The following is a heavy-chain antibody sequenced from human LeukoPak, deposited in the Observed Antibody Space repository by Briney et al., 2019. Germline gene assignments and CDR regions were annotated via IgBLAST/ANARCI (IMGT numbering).Heavy chain of an antibody. D-gene: IGHD3-22*01. CDR2: IYHSGST. V-gene: IGHV4-59*01. CDR3: ARSSLGDYDSSGYYYPFDY. J-gene: IGHJ4*02. CDR1: GASMSTYY. Sequence: SETLSLTCTVSGASMSTYYWSWIRQPPGKGLEWIAYIYHSGSTNYNPSLKSRVTISVDTSKNQFSLKLSSVTAADTAVYYCARSSLGDYDSSGYYYPFDYWGQGTLVTVSS.